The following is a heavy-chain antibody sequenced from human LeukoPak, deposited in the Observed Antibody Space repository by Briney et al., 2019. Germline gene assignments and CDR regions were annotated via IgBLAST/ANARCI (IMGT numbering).Heavy chain of an antibody. CDR1: GFTVSSNY. Sequence: PGRSLRLSCTASGFTVSSNYMSWVRQAPGKGLEWVSVIYSGGSTYYADSVKGRFTISRDNSKNTLYLQMNSLRAEDTAVYYCARDAATDSAFDIWGQGTMVTVSS. CDR3: ARDAATDSAFDI. V-gene: IGHV3-66*01. CDR2: IYSGGST. D-gene: IGHD4-17*01. J-gene: IGHJ3*02.